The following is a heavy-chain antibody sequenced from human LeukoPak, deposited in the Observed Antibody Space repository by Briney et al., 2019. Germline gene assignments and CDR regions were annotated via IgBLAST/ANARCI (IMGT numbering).Heavy chain of an antibody. J-gene: IGHJ3*02. CDR2: INHSGST. D-gene: IGHD6-19*01. V-gene: IGHV4-34*01. Sequence: SETLSLTCAVYGGSFSGYYWSWIRQPPGKGLEWIGEINHSGSTNHNPSLKSRVTISVDTSKNQFSLKLSSVTAADTAVYYCARLYSSGWYNDAFDIWGQGTMVTVSS. CDR1: GGSFSGYY. CDR3: ARLYSSGWYNDAFDI.